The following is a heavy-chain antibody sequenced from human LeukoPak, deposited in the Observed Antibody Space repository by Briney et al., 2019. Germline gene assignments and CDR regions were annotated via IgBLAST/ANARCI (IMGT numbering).Heavy chain of an antibody. CDR3: ASLEEIRYDSSGYRHPN. CDR1: GYTFTSYG. V-gene: IGHV1-18*01. J-gene: IGHJ4*02. CDR2: ISAYNGNT. D-gene: IGHD3-22*01. Sequence: ASVKVSCKASGYTFTSYGISWVRQAPGQGLEWMGWISAYNGNTNYAQKLRGRVTMTTDTSTSTAYMELRSLRSDDTAVYYCASLEEIRYDSSGYRHPNWGQGTLVTVSS.